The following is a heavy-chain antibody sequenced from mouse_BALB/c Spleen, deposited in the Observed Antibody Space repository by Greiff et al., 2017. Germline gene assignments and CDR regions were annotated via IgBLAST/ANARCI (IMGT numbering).Heavy chain of an antibody. D-gene: IGHD2-1*01. CDR3: ALYGNSAWFAY. CDR1: GFNIKDTY. J-gene: IGHJ3*01. V-gene: IGHV14-3*02. Sequence: VQLQQSGAELVKPGASVKLSCTASGFNIKDTYMHWVKQRPEQGLEWIGRIDPANGNTKYDPKFQGKATITADTSSNTAYLQLSSLTSEDTAVYYCALYGNSAWFAYWGQGTLVTVSA. CDR2: IDPANGNT.